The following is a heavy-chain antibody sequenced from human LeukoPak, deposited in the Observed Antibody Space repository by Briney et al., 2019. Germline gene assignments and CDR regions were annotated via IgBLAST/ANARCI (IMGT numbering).Heavy chain of an antibody. V-gene: IGHV4-39*07. J-gene: IGHJ4*02. D-gene: IGHD3-3*01. CDR1: GGSISSSSNY. CDR3: ARDFRGGYDFWSGYYTPYYFDY. Sequence: PSETLSLTCTVSGGSISSSSNYWGWIRQPPGKGLEWIGSMYYSGSTYYNPSLKSRVTISVDTSKNHFSLKLSSVTAADTAVYYCARDFRGGYDFWSGYYTPYYFDYWGQGTLVTVSP. CDR2: MYYSGST.